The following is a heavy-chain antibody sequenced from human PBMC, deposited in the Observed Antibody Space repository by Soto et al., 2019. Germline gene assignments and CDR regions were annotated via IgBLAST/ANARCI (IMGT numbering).Heavy chain of an antibody. D-gene: IGHD6-6*01. CDR3: ARADSSSSGDMDV. CDR2: IIPIFGTA. V-gene: IGHV1-69*05. J-gene: IGHJ6*02. Sequence: SVKVSCKASGGTFSSYAISWVRQAPGQGLEWMGGIIPIFGTANYAQKFQGRVTMTRDTSISTAYMELSRLRSDDTAVYYCARADSSSSGDMDVWGQGTTVTVSS. CDR1: GGTFSSYA.